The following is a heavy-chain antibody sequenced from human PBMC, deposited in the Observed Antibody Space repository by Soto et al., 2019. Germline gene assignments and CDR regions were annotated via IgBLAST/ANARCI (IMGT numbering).Heavy chain of an antibody. D-gene: IGHD3-16*02. V-gene: IGHV4-59*08. CDR2: VYYSGST. CDR1: GGSISSYY. Sequence: QVQLQESGPGLVKPSETLSLTCTVSGGSISSYYWSWIRQPPGQGLEWIGYVYYSGSTNYNPSIKSRVTISVDTSKNHFSLKLSSVTAADTAVYYCARLYGLDAFDIWGQGTMVTVSS. J-gene: IGHJ3*02. CDR3: ARLYGLDAFDI.